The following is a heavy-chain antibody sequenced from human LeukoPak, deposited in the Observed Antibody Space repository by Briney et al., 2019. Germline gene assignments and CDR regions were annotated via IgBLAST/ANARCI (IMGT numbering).Heavy chain of an antibody. CDR1: GFTFSTYA. D-gene: IGHD3-22*01. J-gene: IGHJ4*02. V-gene: IGHV3-23*01. CDR3: AKDLNSYYYDSSAYRAVLFDY. CDR2: ISGSGGST. Sequence: GGSLRLSCAASGFTFSTYAMSWVRQAPGKGLEWVSAISGSGGSTYYADSVKGRFTISRDNSKNTLYLQMNSLRAEDTAVYYCAKDLNSYYYDSSAYRAVLFDYWGQGTLVTVSS.